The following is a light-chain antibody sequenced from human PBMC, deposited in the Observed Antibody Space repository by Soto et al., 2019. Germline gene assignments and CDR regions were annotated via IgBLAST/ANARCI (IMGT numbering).Light chain of an antibody. CDR1: QSVRSN. J-gene: IGKJ1*01. CDR3: QQYNNWPRT. CDR2: AAS. Sequence: EIVLTQSPGTLSLSPGERSTLSCRAIQSVRSNLAWYQQRPGKAPRLLIYAASTRATGIPARFSGSGSGTEFTLIIDSLQSEDFEVYYCQQYNNWPRTFGQGTKVDIK. V-gene: IGKV3-15*01.